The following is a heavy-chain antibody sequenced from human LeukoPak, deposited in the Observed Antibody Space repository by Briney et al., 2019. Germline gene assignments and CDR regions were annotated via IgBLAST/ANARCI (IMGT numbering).Heavy chain of an antibody. D-gene: IGHD5-18*01. J-gene: IGHJ4*02. V-gene: IGHV3-7*04. CDR2: IKPDGSDK. CDR1: GFXFSGYW. Sequence: PGGSLRLSCAASGFXFSGYWISWVRQAPGKGLEWVANIKPDGSDKYYVDSVKGRFTISRENAKNSLYLHMNSLRAEDTAVYYCARDRIQLWSHDYWGQGTLVTVSS. CDR3: ARDRIQLWSHDY.